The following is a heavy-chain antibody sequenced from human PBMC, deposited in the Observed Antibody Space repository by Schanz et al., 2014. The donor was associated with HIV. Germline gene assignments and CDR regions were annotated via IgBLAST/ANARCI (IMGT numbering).Heavy chain of an antibody. CDR3: AKSRGDSWPYGMDV. CDR1: GFTFSSYS. V-gene: IGHV3-23*04. Sequence: EVQLVESGGGLVKPGGSLRLSCAASGFTFSSYSMNWVRQAPGKGLEWVSGISDTGVRTNYADSVKGRLTISRDNSENTLYLQMNSLRAEDTAVYYCAKSRGDSWPYGMDVWGQGTTVTVSS. CDR2: ISDTGVRT. D-gene: IGHD4-17*01. J-gene: IGHJ6*02.